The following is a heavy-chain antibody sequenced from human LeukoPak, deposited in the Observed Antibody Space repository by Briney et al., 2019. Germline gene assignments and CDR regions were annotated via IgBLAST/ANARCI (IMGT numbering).Heavy chain of an antibody. Sequence: SETLSLTCTVSGGSISSHYWSWIRQPPGKGLEWIGYIYFSGSTNYNPSLKSRVTISVDTSKNQFSLKLSSVTAADTAVYYCARDSNGVVTTPYYYYMDVWGKGTTVTVSS. V-gene: IGHV4-59*11. D-gene: IGHD3-3*01. CDR1: GGSISSHY. CDR3: ARDSNGVVTTPYYYYMDV. CDR2: IYFSGST. J-gene: IGHJ6*03.